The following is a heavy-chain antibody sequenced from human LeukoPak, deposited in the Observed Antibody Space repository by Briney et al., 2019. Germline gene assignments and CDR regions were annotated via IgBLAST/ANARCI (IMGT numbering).Heavy chain of an antibody. J-gene: IGHJ4*02. CDR2: ISDGGDST. CDR1: GFTFSSYA. CDR3: AKGWSQFDY. V-gene: IGHV3-23*01. Sequence: GGSLRLSCAASGFTFSSYAMSWVRQAPGKGLEWVSTISDGGDSTYYADSVKGRFTISRDNSKNTLYLQMNSLRAEDTAVYYCAKGWSQFDYWGQGTLVTVSS. D-gene: IGHD2-15*01.